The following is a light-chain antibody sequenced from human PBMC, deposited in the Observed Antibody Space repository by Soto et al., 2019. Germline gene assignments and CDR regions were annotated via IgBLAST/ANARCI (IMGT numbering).Light chain of an antibody. CDR1: QNVGSY. CDR2: EIF. V-gene: IGKV3-11*01. CDR3: QHRDRWPPIIT. J-gene: IGKJ3*01. Sequence: EIVLTQSPATLSFSPGDTATLSCRASQNVGSYLAWYQQKPGQAPPLLIYEIFKRATGIPARFSGSGSGTDFTLTISSLEPEDVAIYYCQHRDRWPPIITFGPGTTVDIK.